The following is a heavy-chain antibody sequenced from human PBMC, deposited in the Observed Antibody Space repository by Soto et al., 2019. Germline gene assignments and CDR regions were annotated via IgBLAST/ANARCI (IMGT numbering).Heavy chain of an antibody. J-gene: IGHJ3*02. CDR3: ARGGPSYDSSGYYSNDAFDI. D-gene: IGHD3-22*01. CDR2: IIPIFGTA. CDR1: GGTFSSYA. Sequence: SVKVSCRASGGTFSSYAISWVRQAPGQGLEWMGGIIPIFGTANYAQKFQGRVTITADKSTSTAYMELSSLRSEDTAVYYCARGGPSYDSSGYYSNDAFDISGQGTMVTVSS. V-gene: IGHV1-69*06.